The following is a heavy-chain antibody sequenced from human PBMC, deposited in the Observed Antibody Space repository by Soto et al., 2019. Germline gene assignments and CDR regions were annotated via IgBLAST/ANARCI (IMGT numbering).Heavy chain of an antibody. J-gene: IGHJ6*02. CDR2: ISYDGSNK. D-gene: IGHD6-19*01. CDR1: GFTFSSYG. Sequence: QVQLVESGGGVVQPARSLRLSCAASGFTFSSYGMHWVRQAPGKGLEWVAVISYDGSNKYYADSVKGRFTISRDNSQNTLYLQMNSLRAEHTAVYYCAKDRFGGWSIRTYYYYGMDVWGQGTTVTVSS. V-gene: IGHV3-30*18. CDR3: AKDRFGGWSIRTYYYYGMDV.